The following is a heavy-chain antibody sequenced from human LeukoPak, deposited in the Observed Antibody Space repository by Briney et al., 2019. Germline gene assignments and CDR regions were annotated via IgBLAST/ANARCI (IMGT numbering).Heavy chain of an antibody. J-gene: IGHJ4*02. Sequence: PGGSLRLSCAASGFTFSGHSMTWVRQAPGKGLEWVANIKQDGSERDYVDSVKGRFTISRDDAKNSLYLQMNSLRAEDTAVYYCARGITMANWGQGTLVTVSS. CDR3: ARGITMAN. CDR2: IKQDGSER. D-gene: IGHD3-10*01. CDR1: GFTFSGHS. V-gene: IGHV3-7*04.